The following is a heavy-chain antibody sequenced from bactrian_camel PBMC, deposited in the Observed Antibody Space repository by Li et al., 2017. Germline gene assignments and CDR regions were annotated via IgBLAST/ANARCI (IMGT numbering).Heavy chain of an antibody. Sequence: VQLVESGGGSVQVGGPLRLSCTASAYAFASLCMGWFRQAPGKVREGVAVIASDGSTNYLDSVKGRFTISQDNSKDTLFLQMNVLRPEDTAMYYCAARKVARGSHFSLGRAPALRRDEYNFWGQGTQVTVS. D-gene: IGHD2*01. V-gene: IGHV3S55*01. CDR3: AARKVARGSHFSLGRAPALRRDEYNF. CDR1: AYAFASLC. J-gene: IGHJ4*01. CDR2: IASDGST.